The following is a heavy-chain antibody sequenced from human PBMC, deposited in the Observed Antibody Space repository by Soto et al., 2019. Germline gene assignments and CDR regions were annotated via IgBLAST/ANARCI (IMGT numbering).Heavy chain of an antibody. CDR1: GFTCDDYA. Sequence: PGGSLRLSCAASGFTCDDYAMHLVRQAPGKGLEWVSGISWNSGSIGYADSVKGRFTISRDNAKNSLYLQMNSLRAEDTALYYCAKANNWSYDGGYFDYWGQGTLVTVSS. J-gene: IGHJ4*02. D-gene: IGHD1-7*01. CDR2: ISWNSGSI. CDR3: AKANNWSYDGGYFDY. V-gene: IGHV3-9*01.